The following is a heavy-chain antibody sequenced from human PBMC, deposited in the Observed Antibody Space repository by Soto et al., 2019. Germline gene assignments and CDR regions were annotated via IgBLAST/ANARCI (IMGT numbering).Heavy chain of an antibody. CDR2: IWYDGSNK. V-gene: IGHV3-33*01. Sequence: QVQLVESGGGVVQPGRSLRLSCAASRFTFSSYGMHWVRQAPGKGLEWVAVIWYDGSNKYYADSVKDRFTISRDNSKNTLYLQMNSLRAEDTAVYYCARASAYYYGMDVWGQGTTVTVSS. CDR1: RFTFSSYG. J-gene: IGHJ6*02. CDR3: ARASAYYYGMDV.